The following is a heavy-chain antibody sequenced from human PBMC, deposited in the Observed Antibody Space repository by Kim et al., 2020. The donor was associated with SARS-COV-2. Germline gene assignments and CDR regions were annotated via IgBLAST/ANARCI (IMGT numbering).Heavy chain of an antibody. V-gene: IGHV1-69*13. J-gene: IGHJ6*02. CDR3: ARELWFGELFNPYYYYGMDV. CDR1: GGTFSSYA. D-gene: IGHD3-10*01. CDR2: IIPIFGTA. Sequence: SVKVSCKASGGTFSSYAISWVRQAPGQGLEWMGGIIPIFGTANYAQKFQGRVTITADESTSTAYMELSSLRSEDTAVYYCARELWFGELFNPYYYYGMDVWGQGTTVTVSS.